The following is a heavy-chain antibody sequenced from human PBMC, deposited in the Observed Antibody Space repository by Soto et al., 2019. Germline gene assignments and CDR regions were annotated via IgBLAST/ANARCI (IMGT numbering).Heavy chain of an antibody. CDR2: ITYTGGT. V-gene: IGHV3-23*01. CDR3: AKAEGMATIPHIAFDI. D-gene: IGHD5-12*01. CDR1: GFTFSHYA. Sequence: QPGGSLRLSCTASGFTFSHYAMSWVRQVPGKGLEWVSGITYTGGTYYVDSVRGRFTISRDNSKNTMHLQMNRLGAEDTAVYYCAKAEGMATIPHIAFDIWGQGTLVTVSS. J-gene: IGHJ3*02.